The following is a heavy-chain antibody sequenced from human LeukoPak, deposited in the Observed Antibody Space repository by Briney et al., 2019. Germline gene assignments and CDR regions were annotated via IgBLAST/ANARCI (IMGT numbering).Heavy chain of an antibody. D-gene: IGHD2/OR15-2a*01. J-gene: IGHJ4*02. V-gene: IGHV3-21*01. CDR1: GFTFSGYT. CDR2: ISTGSSYI. Sequence: GGSLRLSCVVSGFTFSGYTMNWVRLAPGKGLEWVSSISTGSSYIYYADSVKGRFTISKDNAKNTVYLQMNSLRAEDTAVYYCVSFYETYWGRGTLVTVSS. CDR3: VSFYETY.